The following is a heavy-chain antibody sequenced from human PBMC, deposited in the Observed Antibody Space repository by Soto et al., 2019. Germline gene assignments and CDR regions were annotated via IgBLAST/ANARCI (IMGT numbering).Heavy chain of an antibody. CDR3: ARVGSGSYYDFNWFDP. D-gene: IGHD1-26*01. V-gene: IGHV4-59*01. Sequence: ETLSLTCTFSGGSISAYYWSWIRQPPGKGLEWIGHIYYSGSTNYSPSLKSRVSISLDTSKRQFSINLRSVTAADTAVYYCARVGSGSYYDFNWFDPWGQGKVVTVSS. CDR2: IYYSGST. J-gene: IGHJ5*02. CDR1: GGSISAYY.